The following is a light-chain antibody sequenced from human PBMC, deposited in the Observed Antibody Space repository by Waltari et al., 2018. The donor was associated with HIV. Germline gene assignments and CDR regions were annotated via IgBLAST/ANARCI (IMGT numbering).Light chain of an antibody. J-gene: IGKJ3*01. CDR3: QQYAGSPWT. CDR1: QVINSDF. V-gene: IGKV3-20*01. Sequence: ETVLTQSPGALSLSPGERATPSCRTSQVINSDFLAWYQQRPGQVPRLLIFGASTRATGIPDRFSGSGSGTDFTLTISGLEPEDFGVYYCQQYAGSPWTFGPGTRVDLK. CDR2: GAS.